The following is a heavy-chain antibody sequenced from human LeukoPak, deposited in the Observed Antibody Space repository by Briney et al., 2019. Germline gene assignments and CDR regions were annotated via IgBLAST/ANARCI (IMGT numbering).Heavy chain of an antibody. CDR1: GGTFSSYA. CDR2: IIPILGMA. Sequence: SVKVSCKDSGGTFSSYAISWVRQAPGQGLEWMGRIIPILGMANYAQKFQGRVTITADKSTSTAYMELSSLRSEDTAVYYCARDEAGYYDSSGYYVFGLVDYWGQGTLVTVSS. CDR3: ARDEAGYYDSSGYYVFGLVDY. D-gene: IGHD3-22*01. J-gene: IGHJ4*02. V-gene: IGHV1-69*04.